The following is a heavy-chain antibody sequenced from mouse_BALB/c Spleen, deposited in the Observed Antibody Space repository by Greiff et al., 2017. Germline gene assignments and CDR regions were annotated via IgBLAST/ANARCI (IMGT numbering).Heavy chain of an antibody. CDR1: GYSFTSYW. V-gene: IGHV1-5*01. D-gene: IGHD4-1*01. Sequence: VQLKQSGTVLARPGASVKMSCKASGYSFTSYWMHWVKQRPGQGLEWIGAIYPGNSDTSYNQKFKGKAKLTAVTSASTAYMELSSLTNEDSAVYYCTRALGRDYFDYWGQGTTLTVSS. CDR2: IYPGNSDT. J-gene: IGHJ2*01. CDR3: TRALGRDYFDY.